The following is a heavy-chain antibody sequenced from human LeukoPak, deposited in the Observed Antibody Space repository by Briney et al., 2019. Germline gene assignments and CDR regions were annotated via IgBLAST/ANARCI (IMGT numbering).Heavy chain of an antibody. Sequence: PGGSLRLSCAASGFTFSTYWMSWVRQAPGKGLVWVSRIKNDGSSTTYADSVMGRFTISRDNAKNTLYLQMNSLGGEDTAVYYCARETYWGLGDCWGQGALVTVSS. CDR2: IKNDGSST. J-gene: IGHJ4*02. CDR1: GFTFSTYW. V-gene: IGHV3-74*01. D-gene: IGHD7-27*01. CDR3: ARETYWGLGDC.